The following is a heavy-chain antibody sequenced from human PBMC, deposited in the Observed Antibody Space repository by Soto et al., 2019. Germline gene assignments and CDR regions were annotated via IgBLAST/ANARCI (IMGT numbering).Heavy chain of an antibody. CDR1: GYTFTSYD. V-gene: IGHV1-8*01. D-gene: IGHD3-3*01. J-gene: IGHJ5*02. CDR3: AISSYYDFWSGYEVHNWFDP. Sequence: ASVKVSCKASGYTFTSYDINWVRQATGQGLEWMGWMDPNSGNTGYAQKFQGRVTMTRNTSISTAYMELSSLRSEDTAVYYCAISSYYDFWSGYEVHNWFDPWGQGTLVTVSS. CDR2: MDPNSGNT.